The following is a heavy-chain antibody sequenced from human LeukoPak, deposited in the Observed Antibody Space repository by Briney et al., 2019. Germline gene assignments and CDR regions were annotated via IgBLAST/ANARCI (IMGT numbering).Heavy chain of an antibody. Sequence: PGGSLRLSCAASGFTFDDYAMHWVRQAPGKGLEWVSGISWNSGSIGYADSVQGRFTISRDNSQNTLYLQMDSLRVEDTAVYYCARVSKPGWYDYYYMDVWGKGTTVTVSS. CDR1: GFTFDDYA. J-gene: IGHJ6*03. CDR2: ISWNSGSI. V-gene: IGHV3-9*01. D-gene: IGHD2/OR15-2a*01. CDR3: ARVSKPGWYDYYYMDV.